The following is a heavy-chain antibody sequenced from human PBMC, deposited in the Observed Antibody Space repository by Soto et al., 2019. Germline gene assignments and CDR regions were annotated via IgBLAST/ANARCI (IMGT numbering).Heavy chain of an antibody. J-gene: IGHJ6*02. CDR3: TTLLCRCSGYCDVV. V-gene: IGHV3-15*07. CDR1: AFTFSNAW. Sequence: PGGAQSLSCAASAFTFSNAWVNVARQAPGKELEGVGRIKSKTDGGATDYAAPVKGRVTISRGDAKKTLYLQMNSLETEDTAVSYCTTLLCRCSGYCDVVWGQGRPVTVSS. D-gene: IGHD5-12*01. CDR2: IKSKTDGGAT.